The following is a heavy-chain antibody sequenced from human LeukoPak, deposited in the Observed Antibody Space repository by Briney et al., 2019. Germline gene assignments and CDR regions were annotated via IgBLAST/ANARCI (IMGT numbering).Heavy chain of an antibody. D-gene: IGHD4-17*01. J-gene: IGHJ4*02. CDR2: ISWNSGSI. V-gene: IGHV3-9*01. Sequence: GGSLRLSCAASGFMFSSNWMSWVRLAPGKGLEWVSGISWNSGSIGYADSVKGRFTISRDNAKNSLYLQMNSLRAEDTALYYCAKSRDYGDEYFDYWGQGTLVTVSS. CDR1: GFMFSSNW. CDR3: AKSRDYGDEYFDY.